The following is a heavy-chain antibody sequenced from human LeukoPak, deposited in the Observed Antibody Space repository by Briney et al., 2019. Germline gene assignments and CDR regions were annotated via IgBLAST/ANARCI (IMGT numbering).Heavy chain of an antibody. CDR2: IYSGGST. CDR1: GFTVSSNY. V-gene: IGHV3-66*01. J-gene: IGHJ4*02. CDR3: ASGEEMKMGTFDY. Sequence: GGSLRLSCAASGFTVSSNYMSWVRQAPGKGLEWVSVIYSGGSTYYADSVKGRFTISRDNSKSTLYLQMNSLRAEDTAVYYCASGEEMKMGTFDYWAREPWSPSPQ. D-gene: IGHD2-21*01.